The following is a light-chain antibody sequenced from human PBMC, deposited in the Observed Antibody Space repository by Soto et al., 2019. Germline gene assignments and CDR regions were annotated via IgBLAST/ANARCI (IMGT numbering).Light chain of an antibody. V-gene: IGKV3-11*01. CDR3: QQHSHWPPWT. CDR2: GAS. J-gene: IGKJ1*01. Sequence: PGERATLSCRSSENVRPFVDWYQQKPGQAPRLLIYGASNRATGIPARFSGSGSGTAFTLTISNLEPEDFAVYYCQQHSHWPPWTFGQGTRVEIQ. CDR1: ENVRPF.